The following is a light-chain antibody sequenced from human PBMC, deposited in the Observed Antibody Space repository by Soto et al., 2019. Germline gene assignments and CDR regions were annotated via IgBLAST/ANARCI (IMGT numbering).Light chain of an antibody. J-gene: IGLJ1*01. CDR2: DVT. CDR3: CSYSGSFIYV. V-gene: IGLV2-11*01. Sequence: QSALTQPRSVSESPGQSVTISFTGTSSDVGAYNYVSWYQQLPGQAPKLMIYDVTKRPSGVPDRFSGSKSGNTASLTISGLQAEDEADYYCCSYSGSFIYVFGTGTKLTVL. CDR1: SSDVGAYNY.